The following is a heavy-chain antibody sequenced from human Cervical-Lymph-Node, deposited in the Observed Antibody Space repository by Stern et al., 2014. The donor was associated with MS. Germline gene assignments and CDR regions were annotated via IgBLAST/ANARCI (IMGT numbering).Heavy chain of an antibody. V-gene: IGHV2-26*01. CDR1: GFSLRNAAMG. CDR3: ARMREYCSGGICFAGYYDS. Sequence: LKESGPVLVKPTATLTLTCSVSGFSLRNAAMGVSWIRQPPGKALECLAHIFSTGETAYSTSLKSRLPIAKGTSRSQVVLTMTNMDPVDTATYYCARMREYCSGGICFAGYYDSWGQGTLVTVSS. J-gene: IGHJ4*02. D-gene: IGHD2-15*01. CDR2: IFSTGET.